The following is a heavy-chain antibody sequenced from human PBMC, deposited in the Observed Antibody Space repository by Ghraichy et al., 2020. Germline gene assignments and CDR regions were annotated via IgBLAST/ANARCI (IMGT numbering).Heavy chain of an antibody. CDR1: GGSISSGGYS. V-gene: IGHV4-30-4*07. D-gene: IGHD3-22*01. CDR3: ARADSGDSSGSPDPYYYYGMDV. Sequence: SETLSLTCAVSGGSISSGGYSWSWIRQPPGKGLEWIGYIYYSGSTYYNPSLKSRVTISVDTSKNQFSLKLSSVTAADTAVYYCARADSGDSSGSPDPYYYYGMDVWGQGTTVTVS. CDR2: IYYSGST. J-gene: IGHJ6*02.